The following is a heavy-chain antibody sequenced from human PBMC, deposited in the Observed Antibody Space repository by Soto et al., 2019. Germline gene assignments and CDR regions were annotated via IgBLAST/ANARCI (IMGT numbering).Heavy chain of an antibody. CDR3: AKDNNSGDLLVVSWFDP. J-gene: IGHJ5*02. Sequence: EMQLVESGGGLVQPGRSLRLSCAASGFTFDDYAMHWVRQAPGKGLEWVSGISWNSGSIGYVDSVKGRFTISRDNAKNSLYLHMNSLRAEDTALYYCAKDNNSGDLLVVSWFDPWGQGTLVTVSS. CDR1: GFTFDDYA. D-gene: IGHD4-17*01. V-gene: IGHV3-9*01. CDR2: ISWNSGSI.